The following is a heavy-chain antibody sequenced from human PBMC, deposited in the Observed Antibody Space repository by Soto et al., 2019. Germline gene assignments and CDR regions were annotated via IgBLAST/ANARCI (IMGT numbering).Heavy chain of an antibody. CDR2: IWYDGSNK. CDR1: GFTFNTYG. Sequence: QVQLVESGGGVVQPGGSLRLSCTTSGFTFNTYGMHWVRQAPGKGLEWVAIIWYDGSNKYYADSVKGRFTISRDNSKNTLYLQMNGLGAEDTALYYCARADCTGAYCYSWPFNYGVDVWGQGTTVTVSS. V-gene: IGHV3-33*08. D-gene: IGHD2-15*01. J-gene: IGHJ6*02. CDR3: ARADCTGAYCYSWPFNYGVDV.